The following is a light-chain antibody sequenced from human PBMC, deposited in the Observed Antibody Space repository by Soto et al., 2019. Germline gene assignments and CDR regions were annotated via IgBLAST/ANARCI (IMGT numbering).Light chain of an antibody. J-gene: IGKJ5*01. Sequence: EIVSTPSPATLSGFPRERYPLSCRARQSVGSNLAWYQQKPGQAPRLLIYDAYNRATGIPPRFSGSGSGTDFTLTISSLEPEDSAVYYCQQRNMWPITFGQGTRLEI. V-gene: IGKV3-11*01. CDR1: QSVGSN. CDR3: QQRNMWPIT. CDR2: DAY.